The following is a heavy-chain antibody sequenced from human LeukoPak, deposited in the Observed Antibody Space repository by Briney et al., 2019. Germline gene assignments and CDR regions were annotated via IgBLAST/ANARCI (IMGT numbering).Heavy chain of an antibody. J-gene: IGHJ4*02. CDR2: LSSGSSYI. CDR3: ARGNYYDGYFDY. CDR1: GFSFSSYS. D-gene: IGHD3-22*01. V-gene: IGHV3-21*01. Sequence: GGSLRLSCAASGFSFSSYSMNWVRQAPGKGLEWVSSLSSGSSYIYYADSVKGRFTISRDNPKNSLYLQINSLRAEDTAVYYCARGNYYDGYFDYWGQGTLVTVSS.